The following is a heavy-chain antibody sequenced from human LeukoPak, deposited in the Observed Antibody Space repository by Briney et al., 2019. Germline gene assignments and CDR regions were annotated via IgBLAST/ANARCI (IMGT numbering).Heavy chain of an antibody. V-gene: IGHV1-69*13. J-gene: IGHJ6*01. Sequence: SVKVSCKTSVGIFRSYGLNWVRQAPGQGLEWGGGFITIPGTPKYAQNLHSRVTITADESTSTGYMELSSLRYEDTAVYYCARGLYCSSSTSCYDYGMDVWGQGTAVSVSS. CDR3: ARGLYCSSSTSCYDYGMDV. CDR1: VGIFRSYG. CDR2: FITIPGTP. D-gene: IGHD2-2*01.